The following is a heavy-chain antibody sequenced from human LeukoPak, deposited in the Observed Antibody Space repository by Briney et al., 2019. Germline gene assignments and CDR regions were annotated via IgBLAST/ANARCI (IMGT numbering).Heavy chain of an antibody. D-gene: IGHD3-3*01. J-gene: IGHJ5*02. V-gene: IGHV1-8*01. CDR1: GYTFTSYD. Sequence: ALVMVSCKASGYTFTSYDINWVRQATGQGLEWMGWMNPNSGDTGYAQKFQGRVTMTRNTSISTAYMELSSLRSEDTAVYYCARKYSDFWSAYYSWFDPWGQGTLVTVSS. CDR3: ARKYSDFWSAYYSWFDP. CDR2: MNPNSGDT.